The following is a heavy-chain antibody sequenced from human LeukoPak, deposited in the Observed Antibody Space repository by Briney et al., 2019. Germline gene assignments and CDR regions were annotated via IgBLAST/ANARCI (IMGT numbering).Heavy chain of an antibody. CDR3: ARATLSDYYFNY. CDR2: VNPSGGST. V-gene: IGHV1-46*01. J-gene: IGHJ4*02. Sequence: ASVKVSCKASGYTFTSYYMHWVRQAPGQGLEWMGIVNPSGGSTSYAQKFQGRVTMTRDTSTNTVYMELSSLRSEDTAVYFCARATLSDYYFNYWGQGTLVTVSS. CDR1: GYTFTSYY.